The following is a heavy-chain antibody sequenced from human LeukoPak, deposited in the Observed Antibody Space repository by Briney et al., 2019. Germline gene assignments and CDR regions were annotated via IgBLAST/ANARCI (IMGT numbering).Heavy chain of an antibody. Sequence: GGSLRLSCAASGFTFSSYGMHWVRQAPGKGLEWVAFIRYDGSNKYYADSVKGRFTISRDNSKNTLYLQMNRLRAEDTAVYYCAKDAVRFLEWYYFDYWGQGTLVTVSS. J-gene: IGHJ4*02. CDR2: IRYDGSNK. CDR3: AKDAVRFLEWYYFDY. V-gene: IGHV3-30*02. D-gene: IGHD3-3*01. CDR1: GFTFSSYG.